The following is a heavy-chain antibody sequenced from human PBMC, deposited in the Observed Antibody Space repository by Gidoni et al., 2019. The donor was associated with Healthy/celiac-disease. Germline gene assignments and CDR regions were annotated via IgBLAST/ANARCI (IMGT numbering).Heavy chain of an antibody. CDR2: ISSSSSYI. CDR3: ARDSRSSGFDY. CDR1: GFTFSSYS. Sequence: EVQLVESGGGLVKPGGSLRLSCAASGFTFSSYSMNWVRQAPGKGLEWVSSISSSSSYIDYADSVKGRFTISRDNAKNSLYLQMNSLRAEDTAVYYCARDSRSSGFDYWGQGTLVTVSS. J-gene: IGHJ4*02. V-gene: IGHV3-21*01. D-gene: IGHD6-6*01.